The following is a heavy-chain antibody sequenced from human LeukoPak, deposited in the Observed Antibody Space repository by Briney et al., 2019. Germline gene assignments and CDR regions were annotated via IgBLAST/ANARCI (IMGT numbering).Heavy chain of an antibody. Sequence: ASVKVSCMASGYTFTGYYMHWVRQAPGQGLEWMGWINPNSGGTNYAQKFQGRVTMTRDTSISTAYMELSRLRSDDTAVYYCARAFRGVIARTFDYWGQGTLVTVSS. D-gene: IGHD3-16*02. CDR3: ARAFRGVIARTFDY. J-gene: IGHJ4*02. V-gene: IGHV1-2*02. CDR2: INPNSGGT. CDR1: GYTFTGYY.